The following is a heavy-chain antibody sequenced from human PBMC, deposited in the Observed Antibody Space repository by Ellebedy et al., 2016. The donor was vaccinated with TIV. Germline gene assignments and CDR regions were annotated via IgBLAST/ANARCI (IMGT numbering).Heavy chain of an antibody. CDR2: ISYDANNK. J-gene: IGHJ4*02. D-gene: IGHD2-2*03. Sequence: PGGSLRLFCAASGFTFCSYDMHWLRQALGKGLEWVALISYDANNKYYADSVKGRFTISRDNSKNTLYLQMNTLRPEDTAVYYCAKVPVGFCNRPFCFYLDDWGQGTLVSVSS. V-gene: IGHV3-30*18. CDR3: AKVPVGFCNRPFCFYLDD. CDR1: GFTFCSYD.